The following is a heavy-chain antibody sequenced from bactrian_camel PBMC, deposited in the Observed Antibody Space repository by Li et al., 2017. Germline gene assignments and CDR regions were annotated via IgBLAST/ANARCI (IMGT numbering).Heavy chain of an antibody. D-gene: IGHD1*01. CDR1: GDTYSSAC. J-gene: IGHJ4*01. CDR3: AANRRGLSERWVVPDRRRYEYNY. Sequence: VQLVESGGGSVQAGGSLRLSCAASGDTYSSACMGWFRQPPGKAREGVAAIDSDGRTSYADSVKGRFTISKDNAKNTLYLQMNSLKPEDTAMYYCAANRRGLSERWVVPDRRRYEYNYWGQGTQVTVS. V-gene: IGHV3S42*01. CDR2: IDSDGRT.